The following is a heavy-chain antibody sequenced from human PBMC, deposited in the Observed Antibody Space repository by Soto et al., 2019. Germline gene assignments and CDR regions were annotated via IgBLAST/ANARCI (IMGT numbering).Heavy chain of an antibody. Sequence: PGGSLRLSCAASGFTFSSYAMSWVRQAPGKGLEWVSAISGGGGSTYYADSVKGRFTISRDNSQNTLYLQMNSLRAEDTAVYFCAKAFCSSTSCHGGYFDNWGQGTLVTVSS. CDR3: AKAFCSSTSCHGGYFDN. J-gene: IGHJ4*02. V-gene: IGHV3-23*01. D-gene: IGHD2-2*01. CDR1: GFTFSSYA. CDR2: ISGGGGST.